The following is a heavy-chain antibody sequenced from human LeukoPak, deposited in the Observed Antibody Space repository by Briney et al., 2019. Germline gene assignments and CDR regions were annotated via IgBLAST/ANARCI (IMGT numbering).Heavy chain of an antibody. V-gene: IGHV3-48*01. J-gene: IGHJ3*02. D-gene: IGHD6-13*01. CDR2: INRSSSTI. Sequence: PGGSLRLSWAASGFIFSSYSMNWVRQAPGKGLEWVSYINRSSSTIYYADSVKGRFTISRDTAKNSLYLQMNSLRAEDTAVYYCARAYSSSSGKDAFDIWGQGTMVTVST. CDR1: GFIFSSYS. CDR3: ARAYSSSSGKDAFDI.